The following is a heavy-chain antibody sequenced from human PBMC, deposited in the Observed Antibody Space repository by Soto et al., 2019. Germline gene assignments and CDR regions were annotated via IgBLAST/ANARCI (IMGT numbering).Heavy chain of an antibody. D-gene: IGHD4-4*01. CDR1: GGSISSGGHY. J-gene: IGHJ2*01. V-gene: IGHV4-31*11. CDR2: ISSSGST. CDR3: ARSSQSWFFDL. Sequence: QVQLQESGPGLLKPSQTLSLACAVSGGSISSGGHYWSWIRQHSEKGPEWIGYISSSGSTYYNPSLKSRLTISVDPSKNQVSLNLNSVTAADTAVYYCARSSQSWFFDLWGRGTLVTVSS.